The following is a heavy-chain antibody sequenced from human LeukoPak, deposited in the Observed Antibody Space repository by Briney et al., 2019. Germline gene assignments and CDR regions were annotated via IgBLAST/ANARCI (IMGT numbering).Heavy chain of an antibody. Sequence: GGSLRLSCAASGFTFSSYAMHWVRQAPGKGLEWVAVISYDGSNKYYADSVKGRFTISRDNSKNTLYLQMNSPRAEDTAVYYCARDSLGYCTNGVCYTYYFDYWGQGTLVTVSS. J-gene: IGHJ4*02. CDR1: GFTFSSYA. V-gene: IGHV3-30-3*01. CDR3: ARDSLGYCTNGVCYTYYFDY. CDR2: ISYDGSNK. D-gene: IGHD2-8*01.